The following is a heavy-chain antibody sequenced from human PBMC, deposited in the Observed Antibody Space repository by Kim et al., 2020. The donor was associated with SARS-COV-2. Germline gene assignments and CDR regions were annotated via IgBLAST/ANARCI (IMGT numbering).Heavy chain of an antibody. V-gene: IGHV4-34*01. J-gene: IGHJ4*02. Sequence: SETLSLTCAVYGGSFSGYYWSWIRQPPGKGLEWIGEINHSGSTNYNPSLKSRVTISVDTSKNQFSLKLSSVTAADTAVYYCARKAAKRLRYFDPHPLDYWGQGTLVTVSS. CDR3: ARKAAKRLRYFDPHPLDY. CDR1: GGSFSGYY. CDR2: INHSGST. D-gene: IGHD3-9*01.